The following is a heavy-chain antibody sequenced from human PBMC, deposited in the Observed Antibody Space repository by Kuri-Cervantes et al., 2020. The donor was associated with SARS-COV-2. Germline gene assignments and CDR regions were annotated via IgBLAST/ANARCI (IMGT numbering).Heavy chain of an antibody. CDR1: GGSIRSSSYY. CDR3: ARDPNANHNNWFDP. Sequence: SETLSLTCTVSGGSIRSSSYYWGWIRQPPGKGLEWIGSIYYSGSTYYKPSLKSRVTISVDTSKNQFSLTLSSVTAADTAVYYCARDPNANHNNWFDPWGQGTLVTVSS. D-gene: IGHD4/OR15-4a*01. J-gene: IGHJ5*02. V-gene: IGHV4-39*07. CDR2: IYYSGST.